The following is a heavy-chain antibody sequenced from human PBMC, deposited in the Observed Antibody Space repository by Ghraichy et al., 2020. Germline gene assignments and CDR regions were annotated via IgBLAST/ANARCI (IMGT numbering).Heavy chain of an antibody. CDR2: INHSGST. Sequence: SQTLSLTCAVYGGSFSGYYWSWIRQPPGKGLEWIGEINHSGSTNYNPSLKSRVTISVDTSKNQFSLKLSSVIAADTVVYYCARLSSLGTNFDAFDIWDQGTMVTVSS. V-gene: IGHV4-34*01. D-gene: IGHD4/OR15-4a*01. J-gene: IGHJ3*02. CDR3: ARLSSLGTNFDAFDI. CDR1: GGSFSGYY.